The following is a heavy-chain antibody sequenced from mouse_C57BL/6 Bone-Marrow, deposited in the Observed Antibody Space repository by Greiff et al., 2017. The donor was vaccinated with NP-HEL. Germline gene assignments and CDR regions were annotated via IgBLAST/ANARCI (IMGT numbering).Heavy chain of an antibody. CDR1: GFTFSDFY. Sequence: EVKLMESGGGLVQSGRSLRLSCATSGFTFSDFYMEWVRQAPGKGLEWIAASRNKANDYTTEYSASVKGRFIVSRDTSQSILYLQMNALIAEDTAIYYCARDALRSFYYEYWGQGTTLTVSS. CDR2: SRNKANDYTT. V-gene: IGHV7-1*01. CDR3: ARDALRSFYYEY. J-gene: IGHJ2*01.